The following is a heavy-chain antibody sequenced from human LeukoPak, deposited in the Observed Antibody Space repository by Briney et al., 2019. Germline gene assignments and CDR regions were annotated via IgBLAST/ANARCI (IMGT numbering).Heavy chain of an antibody. D-gene: IGHD1-26*01. V-gene: IGHV3-53*01. J-gene: IGHJ4*02. CDR3: ARERGRGRDSPWFDY. CDR2: IYSDGST. CDR1: GFIFSGDF. Sequence: PGGSLRLSCEASGFIFSGDFMSWVRQAPGKGLEWVSVIYSDGSTYYADSVKGRFTISRDNSKNTLDLQMTGLRAEDTAVYYCARERGRGRDSPWFDYWGQGTLVTVSS.